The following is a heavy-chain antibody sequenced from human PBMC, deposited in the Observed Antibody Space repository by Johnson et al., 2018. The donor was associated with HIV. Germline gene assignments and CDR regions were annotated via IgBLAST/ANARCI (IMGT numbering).Heavy chain of an antibody. J-gene: IGHJ3*02. Sequence: QVQLMESGGGVVQPGRSLRLSCAASGFSFSDFAIHWVRQAPGKGLEWVAVISYDGSNKYYGDSVKGRFTISRNNSKNTLYLQMKSLRAEDTAVYYCARDTKVPRYNWNDGGFDMWGQGTKVTVSS. V-gene: IGHV3-30*04. CDR3: ARDTKVPRYNWNDGGFDM. CDR2: ISYDGSNK. CDR1: GFSFSDFA. D-gene: IGHD1-1*01.